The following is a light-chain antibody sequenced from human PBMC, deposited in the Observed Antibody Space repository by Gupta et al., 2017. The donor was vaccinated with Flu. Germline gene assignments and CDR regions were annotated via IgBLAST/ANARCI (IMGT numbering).Light chain of an antibody. CDR2: RSN. Sequence: ISFSGSSSNIGTIGSNYVYWYQQLPGTAPKHHIYRSNQRPSGVPDRFSGSKSGSSASLSISGLRSEDEADYYCAALDDSRSSYVFGTGTKVTVL. CDR3: AALDDSRSSYV. V-gene: IGLV1-47*01. CDR1: SSNIGTIGSNY. J-gene: IGLJ1*01.